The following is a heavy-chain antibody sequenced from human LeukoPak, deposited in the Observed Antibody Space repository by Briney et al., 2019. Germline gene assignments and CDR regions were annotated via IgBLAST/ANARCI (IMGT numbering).Heavy chain of an antibody. V-gene: IGHV4-39*01. CDR2: IYYSGST. J-gene: IGHJ5*02. Sequence: SETLSLTCTVSGGSISSSSYYWGWIRQPPGKGLEWIGGIYYSGSTYYNPSLKSRVTISVDTSKNQFSLKLSSVTAADTAVYYCARTRGYSYGLGDWFDPWGQGTLVTVSS. CDR1: GGSISSSSYY. CDR3: ARTRGYSYGLGDWFDP. D-gene: IGHD5-18*01.